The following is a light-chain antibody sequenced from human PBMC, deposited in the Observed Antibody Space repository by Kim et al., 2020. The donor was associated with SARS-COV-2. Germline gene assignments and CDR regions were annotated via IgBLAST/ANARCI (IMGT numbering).Light chain of an antibody. CDR1: QDITRW. Sequence: DIQMTQSPSSVSASIGDSVTFTCRATQDITRWIAWYQQKPGKPPRLMIYATSSLQSGVPSRFSGTGSGTEFTVTISSLQPEDFATYYCQQAKSVPYTFGQGTKLEIK. J-gene: IGKJ2*01. CDR3: QQAKSVPYT. V-gene: IGKV1-12*01. CDR2: ATS.